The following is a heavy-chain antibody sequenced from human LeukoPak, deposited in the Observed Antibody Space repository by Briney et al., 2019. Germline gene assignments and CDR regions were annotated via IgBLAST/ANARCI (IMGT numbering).Heavy chain of an antibody. CDR3: ARGDDYGDYGGTLDYYYGMDV. Sequence: GGSLRLSCAASGFTFSSYWMHWVRQAPGKGLVWVSRINSDGSSTSYADSVKGRFTISRDNAKNTLCLQMNSLRAEDTAVYYCARGDDYGDYGGTLDYYYGMDVWGQGTTVTVSS. D-gene: IGHD4-17*01. CDR2: INSDGSST. J-gene: IGHJ6*02. V-gene: IGHV3-74*01. CDR1: GFTFSSYW.